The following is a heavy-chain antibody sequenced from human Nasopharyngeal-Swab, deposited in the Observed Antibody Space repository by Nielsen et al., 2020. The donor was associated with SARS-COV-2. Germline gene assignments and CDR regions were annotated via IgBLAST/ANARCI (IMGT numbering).Heavy chain of an antibody. V-gene: IGHV3-23*01. CDR3: AKDRDSGDDSEEYYHYYGMDV. CDR2: ISGGSDST. CDR1: GFTFRSYA. D-gene: IGHD5-12*01. J-gene: IGHJ6*02. Sequence: GESLKISCAASGFTFRSYAISWVRQAPGKGLEWVSVISGGSDSTYYTDSVRGRFTISRDNSKNTLNPQMNNLRAEDTAIYYCAKDRDSGDDSEEYYHYYGMDVWGQGAPVTVSS.